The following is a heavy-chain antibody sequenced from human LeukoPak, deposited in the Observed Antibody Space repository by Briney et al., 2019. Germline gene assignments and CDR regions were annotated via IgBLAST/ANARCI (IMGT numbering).Heavy chain of an antibody. CDR2: IYYSGST. CDR1: GGSISSYY. Sequence: SETLCLTCTVSGGSISSYYWSWIRQPPGKGLEWIGYIYYSGSTNYNPSLKSRVTISVDTSKNQFSLKLSSVTAADTAVYYCARGSEEVATIGDYWGQGTLVTVSS. V-gene: IGHV4-59*01. D-gene: IGHD5-24*01. J-gene: IGHJ4*02. CDR3: ARGSEEVATIGDY.